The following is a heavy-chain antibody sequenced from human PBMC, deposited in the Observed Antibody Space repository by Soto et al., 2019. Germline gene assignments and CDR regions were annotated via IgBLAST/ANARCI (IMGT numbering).Heavy chain of an antibody. J-gene: IGHJ6*02. Sequence: QVQLVQSGAEVKKPGSSVKVSCKASGGTFSSYAISWVRPAPGQGLEWMGGIIPIFGTANYAQKFQGRVTITADEATSTAYMELSSLRSEDTAVYYCARVIVVVTAYSDFEYYGMDVWGQGTTVTVSS. V-gene: IGHV1-69*01. CDR2: IIPIFGTA. CDR1: GGTFSSYA. D-gene: IGHD2-21*02. CDR3: ARVIVVVTAYSDFEYYGMDV.